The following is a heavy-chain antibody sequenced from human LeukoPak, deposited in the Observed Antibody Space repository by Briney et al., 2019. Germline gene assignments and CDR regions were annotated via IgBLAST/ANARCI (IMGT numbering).Heavy chain of an antibody. J-gene: IGHJ5*02. CDR2: INPNNGGT. CDR1: GYTFTGYY. CDR3: ARDDTSGKQRPKNWFDP. Sequence: ASVKVSCKASGYTFTGYYLHWVRQAPGQGLEWMGWINPNNGGTNYAQKLQGRVAMTRDTSISTAYMELSRLRSDDTAVYYCARDDTSGKQRPKNWFDPWGQGTLVTVSS. D-gene: IGHD6-25*01. V-gene: IGHV1-2*02.